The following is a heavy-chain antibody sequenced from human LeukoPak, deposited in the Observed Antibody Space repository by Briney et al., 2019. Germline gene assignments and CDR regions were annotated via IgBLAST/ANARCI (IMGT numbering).Heavy chain of an antibody. J-gene: IGHJ4*02. V-gene: IGHV3-72*01. CDR2: IRNKANSYTT. D-gene: IGHD6-13*01. Sequence: PGGSLRLSCAASRLTFSDYHMDWVRQAPGKGLEWVGRIRNKANSYTTEYAASVRGRFTISTDDSKNSLYLQMDSLKTEDTAMYYCTKMAGQQSSFDCWGQGTLVTVSS. CDR3: TKMAGQQSSFDC. CDR1: RLTFSDYH.